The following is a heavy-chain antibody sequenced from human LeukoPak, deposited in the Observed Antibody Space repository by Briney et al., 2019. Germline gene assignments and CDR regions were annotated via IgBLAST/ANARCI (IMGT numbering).Heavy chain of an antibody. CDR3: ARVPHYYFGYGYFDT. J-gene: IGHJ4*02. CDR2: IDQSGTT. Sequence: SETLSLTCVVNGESFSGYYWCWIHQPPGKGLEWIGEIDQSGTTNYNPSLKSRVAISIDTSKKQFSLTLTSMTAAHTAVYYCARVPHYYFGYGYFDTWGQGTRVTVSS. V-gene: IGHV4-34*01. CDR1: GESFSGYY. D-gene: IGHD3/OR15-3a*01.